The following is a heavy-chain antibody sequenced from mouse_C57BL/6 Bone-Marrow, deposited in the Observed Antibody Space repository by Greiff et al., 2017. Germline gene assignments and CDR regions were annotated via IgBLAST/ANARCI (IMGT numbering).Heavy chain of an antibody. Sequence: EVKLQESGPGLAKPSQTLSLTCSVTGYSITSDYWNWIRKFPGNKLEYMGYISYSGSTYYNPSLKSRISITRDTSKNQYYLQLNSVTTEDTATYYCARNPSIYYYGTWYFDVWGTGTTVTVSS. CDR3: ARNPSIYYYGTWYFDV. J-gene: IGHJ1*03. D-gene: IGHD1-1*01. V-gene: IGHV3-8*01. CDR1: GYSITSDY. CDR2: ISYSGST.